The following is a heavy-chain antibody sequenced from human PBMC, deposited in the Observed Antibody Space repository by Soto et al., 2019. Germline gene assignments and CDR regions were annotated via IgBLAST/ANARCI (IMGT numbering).Heavy chain of an antibody. D-gene: IGHD1-26*01. CDR1: GGSFSGYY. V-gene: IGHV4-34*01. Sequence: SETLSLTCAVYGGSFSGYYWSWIRQPPGKGLEWIGEINHSGGTNYNPSLKSRVTISVDTSKNQFSLKLSSVTAADTAVYYCARRSSPSGSYWVAKYYFDYWGQGTLVTVSS. CDR3: ARRSSPSGSYWVAKYYFDY. CDR2: INHSGGT. J-gene: IGHJ4*02.